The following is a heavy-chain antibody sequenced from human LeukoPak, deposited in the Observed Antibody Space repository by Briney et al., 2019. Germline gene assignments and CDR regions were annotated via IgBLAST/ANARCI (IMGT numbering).Heavy chain of an antibody. J-gene: IGHJ4*02. D-gene: IGHD5-18*01. V-gene: IGHV4-34*01. Sequence: PSQTLSLTCAVYGGSFSGYYSSWIRHPPGKGLEWIGEINPSGSTNYNPSLKSRVPIPVDTSKTQFSLKVSSVTAGDTAVYFCGGLGYSYGYHFDYWGQGSLVTVSS. CDR3: GGLGYSYGYHFDY. CDR1: GGSFSGYY. CDR2: INPSGST.